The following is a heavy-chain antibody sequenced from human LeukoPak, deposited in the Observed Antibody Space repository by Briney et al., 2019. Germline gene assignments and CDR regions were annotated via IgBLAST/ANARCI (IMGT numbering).Heavy chain of an antibody. D-gene: IGHD1-26*01. CDR3: ARDRLGATYDAFDM. CDR2: ISSSSSYI. V-gene: IGHV3-21*01. J-gene: IGHJ3*02. Sequence: PGGSLRLSCAASGFTFSSYSMNWVRQAPGKGLEWVSSISSSSSYIYYADSVKGRFTISRDNAKSSLYLQMNSLRAEDTAVYYCARDRLGATYDAFDMWGQGTMVTVSS. CDR1: GFTFSSYS.